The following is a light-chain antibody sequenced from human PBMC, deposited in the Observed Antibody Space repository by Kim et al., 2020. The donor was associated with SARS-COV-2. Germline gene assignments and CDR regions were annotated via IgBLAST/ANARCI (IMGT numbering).Light chain of an antibody. CDR2: GAS. V-gene: IGKV3-15*01. CDR1: QSINSN. Sequence: EIVMTQSPATLSVSPGVRATLSCRASQSINSNLAWYQQKRGQAPRLLIYGASTRATGIPDRFSGSGSGTEFTLTISNLHSEDFAVYYCQQYNNWPPITFGQGTRLEIK. CDR3: QQYNNWPPIT. J-gene: IGKJ5*01.